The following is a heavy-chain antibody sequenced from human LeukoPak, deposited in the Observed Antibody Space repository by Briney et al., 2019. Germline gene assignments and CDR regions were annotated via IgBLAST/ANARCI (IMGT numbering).Heavy chain of an antibody. CDR2: IHSGGNT. D-gene: IGHD3-10*01. CDR3: ARPHSGHLFDY. J-gene: IGHJ4*02. Sequence: PGGSLRLSCAASGFPVSINYMTWVRQAPGKGLEWVSVIHSGGNTYYADSVKGRFTISSDNSKNTLYLQMNSLRAEDTAVYYCARPHSGHLFDYWGQGTLVTVSS. CDR1: GFPVSINY. V-gene: IGHV3-66*04.